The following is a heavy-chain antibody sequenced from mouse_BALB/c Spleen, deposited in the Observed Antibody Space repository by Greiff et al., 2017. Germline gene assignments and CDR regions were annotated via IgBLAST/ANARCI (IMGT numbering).Heavy chain of an antibody. CDR2: ISYDGSN. CDR3: ARVDYYGSSYPWFAY. CDR1: GYSITSGYY. V-gene: IGHV3-6*02. D-gene: IGHD1-1*01. Sequence: VQLKESGPGLVKPSQSLSLTCSVTGYSITSGYYWNWIRQFPGNKLEWMGYISYDGSNNYNPSLKNRISITRDTSKNQFFLKLNSVTTEDTATYYCARVDYYGSSYPWFAYWGQGTLVTVSA. J-gene: IGHJ3*01.